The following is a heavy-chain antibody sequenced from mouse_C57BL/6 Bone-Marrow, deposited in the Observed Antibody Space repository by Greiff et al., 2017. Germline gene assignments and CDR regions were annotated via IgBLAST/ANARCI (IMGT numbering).Heavy chain of an antibody. CDR2: IYPGDGDT. Sequence: VQLQQSGPELVKPGASVKISCKASGYAFSSSWMHWVKQRPGKGLEWIGRIYPGDGDTNYNGKFKGKATLTADKSSSTAYLQLSSLTSEDAAVYFCANLGLVVDYWGQGTSLTVSS. J-gene: IGHJ2*02. V-gene: IGHV1-82*01. CDR3: ANLGLVVDY. CDR1: GYAFSSSW. D-gene: IGHD1-1*01.